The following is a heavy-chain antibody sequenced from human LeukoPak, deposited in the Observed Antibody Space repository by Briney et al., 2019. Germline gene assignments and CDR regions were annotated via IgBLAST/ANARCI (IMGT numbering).Heavy chain of an antibody. J-gene: IGHJ4*02. CDR3: ARDLLAGGVDY. CDR1: RFTFSTYW. CDR2: IKQDGSEK. V-gene: IGHV3-7*04. D-gene: IGHD1-26*01. Sequence: GGSLRPSCAASRFTFSTYWMSWVRQAPGKGLEWVANIKQDGSEKYYVDSVKGRFTISRDNAKNSLYLQMNSLRAEDTAVYYCARDLLAGGVDYWGQGTLVTVSS.